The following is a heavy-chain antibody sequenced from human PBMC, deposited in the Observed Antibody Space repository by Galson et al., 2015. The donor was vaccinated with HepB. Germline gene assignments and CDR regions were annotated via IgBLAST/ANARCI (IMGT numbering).Heavy chain of an antibody. CDR3: AKGALTGSRFYYGMDV. V-gene: IGHV3-23*01. J-gene: IGHJ6*02. CDR1: GFTFRSYA. D-gene: IGHD7-27*01. CDR2: ISGTGGRP. Sequence: ALRLSCAASGFTFRSYAVSWVRQAPGKGLDWVSAISGTGGRPYYADSVKGRFTISRDNSKNKLYLQMNSLRAEDRAVYFCAKGALTGSRFYYGMDVWGLGTTVTVSS.